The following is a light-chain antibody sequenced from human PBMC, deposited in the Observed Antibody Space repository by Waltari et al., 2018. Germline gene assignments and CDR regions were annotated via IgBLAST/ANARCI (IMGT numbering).Light chain of an antibody. CDR1: QRISSW. Sequence: DIQMTQSPSTLSASVGDRVTITCRASQRISSWLAWYQQKPGKAPKLLIYKASSLESGVPSRFSGSGSGTEFTLTISSLQPDDFATYYCQQYNSYPIFTFGPGTKVDIK. CDR3: QQYNSYPIFT. J-gene: IGKJ3*01. CDR2: KAS. V-gene: IGKV1-5*03.